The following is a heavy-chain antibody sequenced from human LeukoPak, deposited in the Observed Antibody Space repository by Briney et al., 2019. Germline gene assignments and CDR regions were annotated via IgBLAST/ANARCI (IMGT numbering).Heavy chain of an antibody. CDR1: GFTFSTFA. Sequence: GGSLRLSCAASGFTFSTFALSWVRQAPGKGLERVSVMSGSGGSGTYYADSVEGRFTISRDNSKNTLFLEMNSLRAEDTALYYCAKGYYGGSATHFDSWGQGIVVTVSS. V-gene: IGHV3-23*01. CDR2: MSGSGGSGT. J-gene: IGHJ4*02. D-gene: IGHD4-23*01. CDR3: AKGYYGGSATHFDS.